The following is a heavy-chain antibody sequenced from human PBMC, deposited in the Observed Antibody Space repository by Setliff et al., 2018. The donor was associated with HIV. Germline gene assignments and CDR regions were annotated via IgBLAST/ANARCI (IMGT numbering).Heavy chain of an antibody. V-gene: IGHV4-4*09. CDR1: DGAISSWY. D-gene: IGHD2-8*01. CDR2: IVSGGSN. Sequence: SETLSLTCTVSDGAISSWYWNWIRQPPGKGLEWIGNIVSGGSNQYNPSLESRVTISVDTSKNQFSLKLTSLTAADTAVYYCARRYGTAFDIWGQGTMVTVSS. CDR3: ARRYGTAFDI. J-gene: IGHJ3*02.